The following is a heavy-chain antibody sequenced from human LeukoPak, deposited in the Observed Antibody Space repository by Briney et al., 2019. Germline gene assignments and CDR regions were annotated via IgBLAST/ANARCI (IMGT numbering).Heavy chain of an antibody. V-gene: IGHV1-46*01. J-gene: IGHJ6*02. D-gene: IGHD3-10*01. Sequence: ASVKVSCKASGYTFSKYAMNWVRQAPGQGLEWMGIINPSGGSTSYAQKFQGRVTMTRDTSTSTVYMELSSLRSEDTAVYYCARGGMVRGVSYYGMDVWGQGTTVTVSS. CDR1: GYTFSKYA. CDR3: ARGGMVRGVSYYGMDV. CDR2: INPSGGST.